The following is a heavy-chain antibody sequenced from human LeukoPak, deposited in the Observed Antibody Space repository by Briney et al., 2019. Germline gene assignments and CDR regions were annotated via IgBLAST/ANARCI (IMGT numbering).Heavy chain of an antibody. D-gene: IGHD2-15*01. J-gene: IGHJ4*02. Sequence: GGSLRLSCAASGFTVSSTYMSWVRQAPGKGLEWVSVIYNGGNKYYIDSVKGRFTISSDTSKNTLYLQMNSLRAEDTAVYYCASRHCSGGGCYFAGADPFDYWGQGTLVTVSS. V-gene: IGHV3-53*01. CDR1: GFTVSSTY. CDR2: IYNGGNK. CDR3: ASRHCSGGGCYFAGADPFDY.